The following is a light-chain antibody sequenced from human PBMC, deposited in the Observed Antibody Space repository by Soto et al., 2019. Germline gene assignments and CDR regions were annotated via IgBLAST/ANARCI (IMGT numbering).Light chain of an antibody. Sequence: QSALTQPASVSGSPGQSIAISCTGTSSDVGGYDYVSWYQQQPDKAPKLMIYEVTKRPSGVSNRFSGSKSGNTASLTISGLQAEDEADYYCSSHTSGSTRVFGTGTSSPS. V-gene: IGLV2-14*01. J-gene: IGLJ1*01. CDR1: SSDVGGYDY. CDR3: SSHTSGSTRV. CDR2: EVT.